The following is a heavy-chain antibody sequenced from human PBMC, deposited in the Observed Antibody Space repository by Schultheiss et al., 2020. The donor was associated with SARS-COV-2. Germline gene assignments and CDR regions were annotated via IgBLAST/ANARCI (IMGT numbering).Heavy chain of an antibody. CDR2: INHSGST. D-gene: IGHD6-19*01. J-gene: IGHJ5*02. CDR3: ARDGRISLAGSSTRFDP. CDR1: GGSVSSGSYY. V-gene: IGHV4-61*01. Sequence: SETLSLTCTVSGGSVSSGSYYWSWIRQPPGKGLEWIGEINHSGSTNYNPSLKSRVTISVDTSKNQFSLKLSSVTAADTAVYYCARDGRISLAGSSTRFDPWGQGTLVTVSS.